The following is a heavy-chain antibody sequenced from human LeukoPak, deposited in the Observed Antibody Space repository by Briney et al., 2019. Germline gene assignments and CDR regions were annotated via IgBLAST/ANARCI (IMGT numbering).Heavy chain of an antibody. J-gene: IGHJ4*02. CDR2: ISWNSGSI. CDR1: GFTFDDYA. Sequence: HAGGSLRLSCAASGFTFDDYAMHWVWQAPGKGLEWVSGISWNSGSIGYADSVKGRFTISRDNAKNSLYLQMNSLRAEDTALYYCAKDARSSSRGYFDYWGQGTLVTVSS. V-gene: IGHV3-9*01. CDR3: AKDARSSSRGYFDY. D-gene: IGHD6-13*01.